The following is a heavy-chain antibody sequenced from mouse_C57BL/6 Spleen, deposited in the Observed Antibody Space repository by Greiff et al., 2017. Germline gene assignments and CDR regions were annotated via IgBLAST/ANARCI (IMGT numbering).Heavy chain of an antibody. J-gene: IGHJ2*01. CDR2: ISGGGGNT. V-gene: IGHV5-9*01. CDR3: ARQGYSNYYFDY. CDR1: GFTFSSYT. D-gene: IGHD2-5*01. Sequence: EVKLMESGGGLVKPGGSLKLSCAASGFTFSSYTMSWVRQTPEKRLEWVATISGGGGNTYYPDSVKGRFTISRDNATNTLYLQMSSLRSEDTALYYCARQGYSNYYFDYWGQGTTLTVSS.